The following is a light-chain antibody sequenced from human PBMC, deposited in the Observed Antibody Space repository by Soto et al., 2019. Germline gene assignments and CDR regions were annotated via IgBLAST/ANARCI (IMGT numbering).Light chain of an antibody. Sequence: DIQMTQSPSSLSASVGDRVTITCRASQGITNYVAWYQQTPGRVPKLLIYAASTLQSGVPSRFSGSGSGTYFTLTISSLQPEDVATYYCQKYNSAPLTFGEGTKVEIK. CDR1: QGITNY. CDR2: AAS. J-gene: IGKJ4*01. V-gene: IGKV1-27*01. CDR3: QKYNSAPLT.